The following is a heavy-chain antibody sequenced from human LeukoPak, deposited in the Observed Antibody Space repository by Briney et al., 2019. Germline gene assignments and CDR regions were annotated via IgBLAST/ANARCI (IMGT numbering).Heavy chain of an antibody. J-gene: IGHJ4*02. CDR1: GFTFSSYA. CDR3: AKNRHDILTGSLHY. Sequence: GGSLRLSCAASGFTFSSYATSWVRQAPGKGLEWVSAISGSGGSTYYADSVKGRFTISRDNSKNTLYLQMNSLRAEDTAVYYCAKNRHDILTGSLHYWGQGTLVTVSS. CDR2: ISGSGGST. V-gene: IGHV3-23*01. D-gene: IGHD3-9*01.